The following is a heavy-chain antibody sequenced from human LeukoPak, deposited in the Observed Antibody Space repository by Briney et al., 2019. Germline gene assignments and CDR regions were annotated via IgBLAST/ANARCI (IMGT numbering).Heavy chain of an antibody. CDR2: IRYDGSNK. CDR1: GFTFSSYG. Sequence: GGSLRLSCAASGFTFSSYGMHWVRQAPGKGLEWVAFIRYDGSNKYYADSVKGRFTISRDNSKNTLFLQMNSLRAEDTAVYYCAKGIVGATLVSYWGQGTLVTVSS. D-gene: IGHD1-26*01. V-gene: IGHV3-30*02. CDR3: AKGIVGATLVSY. J-gene: IGHJ4*02.